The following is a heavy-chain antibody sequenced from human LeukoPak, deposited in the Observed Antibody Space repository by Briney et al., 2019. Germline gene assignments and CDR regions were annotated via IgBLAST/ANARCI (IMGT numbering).Heavy chain of an antibody. V-gene: IGHV3-23*01. CDR3: ATSMGGGNIDY. CDR1: GFAFSTQG. D-gene: IGHD3-16*01. Sequence: GGSLRLSCATSGFAFSTQGMHWVRQAPGKGLEWVSGITATGSRTYYADSVKGRFTISRDSSKNTLYLQLNSLRADDTAVYYCATSMGGGNIDYWGQGALVTVSS. J-gene: IGHJ4*02. CDR2: ITATGSRT.